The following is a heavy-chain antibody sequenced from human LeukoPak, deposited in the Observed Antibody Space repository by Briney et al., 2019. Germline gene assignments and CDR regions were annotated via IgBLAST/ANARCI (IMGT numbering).Heavy chain of an antibody. CDR2: ISAYNGNT. Sequence: ASVKVSCKASGYTFTGYYMHWVRQAPGQGLEWMGWISAYNGNTNYAQKLQGRVTMTTDTSTGTAYMELRSLRSDDTAVYYCARGGSYSSPDYWGQGTLVTVSS. V-gene: IGHV1-18*04. CDR1: GYTFTGYY. D-gene: IGHD1-26*01. J-gene: IGHJ4*02. CDR3: ARGGSYSSPDY.